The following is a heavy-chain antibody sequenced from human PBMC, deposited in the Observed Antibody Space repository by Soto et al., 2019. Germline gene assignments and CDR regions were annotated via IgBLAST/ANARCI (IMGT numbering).Heavy chain of an antibody. Sequence: QVRLQESGPGLVKPSETLSLTCTVSGGSISSYYWSWIRQPPGKGLEWIGYIYYSGSTNYNPSLKSRVTISVDKPKNQFSLKLSSVTAADTAVYYCARRVYSGYDTGWYFDLWGRGTLVTVSS. CDR2: IYYSGST. CDR3: ARRVYSGYDTGWYFDL. CDR1: GGSISSYY. D-gene: IGHD5-12*01. V-gene: IGHV4-59*01. J-gene: IGHJ2*01.